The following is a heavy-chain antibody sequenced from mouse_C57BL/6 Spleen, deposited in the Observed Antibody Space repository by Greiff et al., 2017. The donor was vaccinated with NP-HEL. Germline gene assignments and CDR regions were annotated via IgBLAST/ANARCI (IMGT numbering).Heavy chain of an antibody. J-gene: IGHJ1*03. CDR3: ARDGDYYGSGGYFDV. D-gene: IGHD1-1*01. CDR1: GFTFSSYA. CDR2: ISDGGSYT. Sequence: EVQRVESGGGLVKPGGSLKLSCAASGFTFSSYAMSWVRQTPEKRLEWVATISDGGSYTYYPDNVKGRFTISRDNAKNNLYLQMSHLKSEDTAMYYCARDGDYYGSGGYFDVWGTGTTVTVSS. V-gene: IGHV5-4*01.